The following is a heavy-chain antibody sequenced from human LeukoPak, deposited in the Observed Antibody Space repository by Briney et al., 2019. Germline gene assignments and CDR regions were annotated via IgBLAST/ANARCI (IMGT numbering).Heavy chain of an antibody. CDR1: GGTFSSYA. J-gene: IGHJ4*02. CDR2: IIPILGIA. D-gene: IGHD1-26*01. V-gene: IGHV1-69*04. CDR3: ARSIFSGSYVRYFDY. Sequence: AASVKVSCKASGGTFSSYAISWVRQAPGQGLEWMGRIIPILGIANYAQKFQGRVTITADKSTSTAYMELSSLRSEDTAVYYCARSIFSGSYVRYFDYWGQGTLVTVSS.